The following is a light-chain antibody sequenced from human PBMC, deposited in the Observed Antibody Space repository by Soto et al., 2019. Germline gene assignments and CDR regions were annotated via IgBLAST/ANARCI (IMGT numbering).Light chain of an antibody. CDR1: QSVSSSY. Sequence: EIVFTQSPGTLSLSPGERATLSCRASQSVSSSYLAWYQQKPVQAPGLLIYGASSMATGIPDRFSGSGSGTDFTLTISRLEPEDFAVYYCQQYGSSPYNFGQGTKLEIK. V-gene: IGKV3-20*01. J-gene: IGKJ2*01. CDR3: QQYGSSPYN. CDR2: GAS.